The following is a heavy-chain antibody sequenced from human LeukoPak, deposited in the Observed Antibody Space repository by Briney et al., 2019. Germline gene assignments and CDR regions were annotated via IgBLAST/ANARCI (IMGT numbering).Heavy chain of an antibody. D-gene: IGHD5-12*01. CDR1: GGSFSGYY. V-gene: IGHV4-34*01. CDR2: INDSGST. CDR3: ARAQGTVAIDY. J-gene: IGHJ4*02. Sequence: PSETLSLTCAVYGGSFSGYYWSWIRQPPGKGLEWIGEINDSGSTNYNPSLKSRVTMSVDTAKNQFALKLSSMTAADTAVYYCARAQGTVAIDYWGQGTLVTVSS.